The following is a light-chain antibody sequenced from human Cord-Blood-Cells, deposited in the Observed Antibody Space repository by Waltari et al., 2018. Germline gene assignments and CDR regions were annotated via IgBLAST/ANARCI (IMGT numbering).Light chain of an antibody. CDR1: QSISSW. Sequence: DIQMTQSPSTLSASVGDRLTITCRASQSISSWLAWYQPKPGKAPKLLIYDASSLESGVPSRFSGRRTGTGFTLTISSLQPDDFATYYCQQYNSYSPTFGGGTKVEIK. V-gene: IGKV1-5*01. J-gene: IGKJ4*02. CDR2: DAS. CDR3: QQYNSYSPT.